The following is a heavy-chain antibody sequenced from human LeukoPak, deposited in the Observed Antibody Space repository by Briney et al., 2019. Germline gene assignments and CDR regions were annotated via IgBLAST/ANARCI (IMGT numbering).Heavy chain of an antibody. CDR2: IYSAGNT. J-gene: IGHJ4*02. CDR1: GFTVSSNY. V-gene: IGHV3-66*01. Sequence: GGSLRLSCGASGFTVSSNYMSWVRQAPGKGLEWVSVIYSAGNTYYADSVKGRFTISRDNSKNTLYLQMNSLRAEDTAVYYCAREKYGSGPQPFDYWGQGTLVTVSS. D-gene: IGHD3-10*01. CDR3: AREKYGSGPQPFDY.